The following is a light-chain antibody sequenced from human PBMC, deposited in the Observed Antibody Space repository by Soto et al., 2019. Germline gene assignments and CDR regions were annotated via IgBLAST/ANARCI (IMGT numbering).Light chain of an antibody. Sequence: DIQMTQSPSAVSASVGDTVTVTCRASQGITTFLAWFRQKPGKAPKLLISAASSLQSGVPTRFSGSGSGTDFTLIISGLQPEDFATYFCQQGDSFPFTFGGGTKVDIK. V-gene: IGKV1-12*01. J-gene: IGKJ4*01. CDR2: AAS. CDR1: QGITTF. CDR3: QQGDSFPFT.